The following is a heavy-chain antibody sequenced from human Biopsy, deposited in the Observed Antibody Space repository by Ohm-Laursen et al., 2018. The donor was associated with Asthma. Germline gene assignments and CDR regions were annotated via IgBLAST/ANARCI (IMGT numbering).Heavy chain of an antibody. J-gene: IGHJ6*02. CDR3: ARAVDYSHYYGIDV. CDR1: AYTFNSAG. CDR2: ISVYNGNT. Sequence: ATVKISCKTSAYTFNSAGITWVRHAPGQGLEWMGWISVYNGNTKVAQKLQDRVTMITDTSTSTAYMELRSLRSDDTAVYFCARAVDYSHYYGIDVWGQGTTVTVS. D-gene: IGHD3-10*01. V-gene: IGHV1-18*01.